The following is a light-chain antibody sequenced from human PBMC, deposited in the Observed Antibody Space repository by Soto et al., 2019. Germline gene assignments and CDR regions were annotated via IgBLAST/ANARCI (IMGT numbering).Light chain of an antibody. J-gene: IGKJ5*01. CDR3: QQRSKWPRNT. V-gene: IGKV3-11*01. CDR2: DAS. Sequence: EIVLTQSPATLSLSPGERATLSCRASQSVGTYLAWYQQKPSQAPRLLIYDASNRATGVPARFSGSGSGTDFTLTISSLEPEDFAVYYCQQRSKWPRNTFGQGTRLENK. CDR1: QSVGTY.